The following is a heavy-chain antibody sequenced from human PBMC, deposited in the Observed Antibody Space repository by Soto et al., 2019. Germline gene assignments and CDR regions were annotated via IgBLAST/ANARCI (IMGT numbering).Heavy chain of an antibody. CDR2: INAGNGNT. CDR3: ARSIVVVTALDY. Sequence: ASVKVSCKASGYTFNSHAIHWVRQAPGQRPEWLGWINAGNGNTYYSEKFEGRVTFTRDTSASTAYMELSSLRSEDTAVYYCARSIVVVTALDYWGQGTLVTVSS. D-gene: IGHD2-21*02. V-gene: IGHV1-3*01. J-gene: IGHJ4*02. CDR1: GYTFNSHA.